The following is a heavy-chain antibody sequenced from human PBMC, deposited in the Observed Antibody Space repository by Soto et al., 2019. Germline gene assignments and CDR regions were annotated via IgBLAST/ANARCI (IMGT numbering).Heavy chain of an antibody. J-gene: IGHJ5*02. CDR1: GGSISSSSYY. D-gene: IGHD1-7*01. CDR2: IYYSGST. CDR3: ARTSGTLNWFDP. V-gene: IGHV4-39*01. Sequence: SETLSLTCTVSGGSISSSSYYWGWIRQPPGKGLEWIGSIYYSGSTYYNPSLKSRVTISVDTSKNQFSLKLSSVTAADTAVYYCARTSGTLNWFDPWGQGTLVTVSS.